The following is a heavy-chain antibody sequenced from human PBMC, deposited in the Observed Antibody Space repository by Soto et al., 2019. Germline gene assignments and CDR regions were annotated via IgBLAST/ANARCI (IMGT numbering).Heavy chain of an antibody. Sequence: QVQLVQSGAEVKKPGASVKVSCKASGYTFTSYYMHWVRQAPGQGLEWMGIINPSGGSTSYAQKFRGRVTMTRDTSTSTVYMELSSLRSEDTAVYYCARDQVVVVTADTGWFDPWGQGTLVTVSS. CDR2: INPSGGST. D-gene: IGHD2-21*02. V-gene: IGHV1-46*01. CDR3: ARDQVVVVTADTGWFDP. J-gene: IGHJ5*02. CDR1: GYTFTSYY.